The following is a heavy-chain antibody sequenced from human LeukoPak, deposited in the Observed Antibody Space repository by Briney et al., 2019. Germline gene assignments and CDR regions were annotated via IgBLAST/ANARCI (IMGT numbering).Heavy chain of an antibody. J-gene: IGHJ6*02. CDR3: ARDLVNYYGSGYYYYYGMDV. V-gene: IGHV4-59*01. Sequence: NPSETLSLTCTVSSGSISSYYWSWIRQPPGKGLEWIGYIYYSGSTNYNPSLKSRVTISVDTSKNQFSLKLSSVTAADTAVYYCARDLVNYYGSGYYYYYGMDVWGQGTTVTVSS. CDR2: IYYSGST. D-gene: IGHD3-10*01. CDR1: SGSISSYY.